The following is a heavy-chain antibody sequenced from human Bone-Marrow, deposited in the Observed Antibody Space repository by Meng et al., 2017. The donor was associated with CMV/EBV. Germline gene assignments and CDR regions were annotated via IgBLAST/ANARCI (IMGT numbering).Heavy chain of an antibody. CDR2: INSDGSST. J-gene: IGHJ6*02. Sequence: GGSLRLSCAASGFTFSSYWMHWVRQAPGKGLVWVSRINSDGSSTSYADSVKGRFTISRDNAKNTLYLQKNSLRAEDTAVYYCASSSSSAPYYYYGMDVWGQGTTVTVSS. CDR1: GFTFSSYW. CDR3: ASSSSSAPYYYYGMDV. D-gene: IGHD6-6*01. V-gene: IGHV3-74*01.